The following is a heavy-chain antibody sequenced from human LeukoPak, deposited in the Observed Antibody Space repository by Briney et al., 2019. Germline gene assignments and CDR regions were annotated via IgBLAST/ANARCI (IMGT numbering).Heavy chain of an antibody. V-gene: IGHV3-21*01. J-gene: IGHJ4*02. Sequence: GGSLRLSCAASGFTFSSYSMNWVRQAPGKGLEWVSSISSSSSYIYYADSVKGRFTISRDNAKNSLYLQMNSLRAEDTAVYYCARVGGLFYYFDYWGQGTLVTVSS. CDR3: ARVGGLFYYFDY. D-gene: IGHD2-21*01. CDR2: ISSSSSYI. CDR1: GFTFSSYS.